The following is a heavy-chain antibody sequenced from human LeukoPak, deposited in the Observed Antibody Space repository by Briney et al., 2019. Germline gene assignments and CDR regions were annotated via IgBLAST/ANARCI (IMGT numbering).Heavy chain of an antibody. CDR3: ARAGYSGSDFSV. V-gene: IGHV4-59*01. Sequence: PSETLSLTCTLSGGSFSSYYWSWIRQPPGKGLEWIGYIYYSGSTNYNPSLRSRVTISVDTSKNQFSLKLSSVTATDTAVYYCARAGYSGSDFSVWGKGSTVTVSS. D-gene: IGHD5-12*01. CDR1: GGSFSSYY. CDR2: IYYSGST. J-gene: IGHJ6*04.